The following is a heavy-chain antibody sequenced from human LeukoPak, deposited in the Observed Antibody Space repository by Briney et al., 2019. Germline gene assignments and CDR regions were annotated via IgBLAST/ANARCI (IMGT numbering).Heavy chain of an antibody. CDR3: ARGGEYSSSSLVDY. V-gene: IGHV3-66*01. CDR2: IYSGGST. Sequence: PGGSLRLSCAASGFTVSSNYMSWVRQAPGKGLEWVSVIYSGGSTYYADSVKGRYTISRDNSKNTLYLQMNSLRAEDTAVYYCARGGEYSSSSLVDYWGQGTLVTVSS. CDR1: GFTVSSNY. J-gene: IGHJ4*02. D-gene: IGHD6-6*01.